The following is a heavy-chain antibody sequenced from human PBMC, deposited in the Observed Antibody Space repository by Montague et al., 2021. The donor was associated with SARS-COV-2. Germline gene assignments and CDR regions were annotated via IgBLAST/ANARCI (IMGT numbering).Heavy chain of an antibody. CDR3: ARAMGGSYLYYFDY. CDR2: IYYSGST. Sequence: SETLSLTCTVSGGSISSYYWSWIRQPPGKGLEWIGYIYYSGSTNYNPSLKSRVTILVDMSKNQFSLKLSSVTAADTAVYYCARAMGGSYLYYFDYWGQGTLVTVSS. J-gene: IGHJ4*02. D-gene: IGHD1-26*01. V-gene: IGHV4-59*01. CDR1: GGSISSYY.